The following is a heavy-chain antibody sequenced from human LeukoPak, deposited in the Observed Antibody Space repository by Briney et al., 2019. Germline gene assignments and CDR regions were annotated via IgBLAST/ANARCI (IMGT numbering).Heavy chain of an antibody. CDR1: GGSFSGYY. V-gene: IGHV4-34*01. CDR2: INHSGST. CDR3: ARSRYYDSSLKY. D-gene: IGHD3-22*01. J-gene: IGHJ4*02. Sequence: SETLSLTCAVDGGSFSGYYWSWIRQPPGKGREWIGEINHSGSTNYNTSLKSRVTISVDTSKNQFSLKLSSVTAADTAVYYCARSRYYDSSLKYWGQGTLVTVSS.